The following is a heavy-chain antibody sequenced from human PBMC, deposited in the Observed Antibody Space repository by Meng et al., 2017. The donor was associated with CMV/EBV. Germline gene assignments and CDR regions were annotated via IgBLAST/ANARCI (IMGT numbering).Heavy chain of an antibody. Sequence: SETLSLTCTVSGGSISSGGYYWSWIRQHPGKGLEWIWYIYYSGSTYYNPSLKSRVTISVDTSKNQFSLKLSSVTAADTAVYYCARDRGWKAAMDVWGQGTTVTVSS. CDR3: ARDRGWKAAMDV. D-gene: IGHD3-10*01. CDR1: GGSISSGGYY. CDR2: IYYSGST. V-gene: IGHV4-31*03. J-gene: IGHJ6*02.